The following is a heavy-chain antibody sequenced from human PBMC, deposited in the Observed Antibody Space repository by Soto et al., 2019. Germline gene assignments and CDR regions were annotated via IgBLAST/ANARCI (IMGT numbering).Heavy chain of an antibody. V-gene: IGHV3-9*01. CDR3: VKDESINWYSGHFRP. J-gene: IGHJ1*01. CDR1: GFTFDDYA. Sequence: EVQLVESGGGLVQPGRSLRLSCAASGFTFDDYAMHWVRQVPGKGLEWVSGINWNSGSIGYADSVKGRFAISRDNAKNSRHLQMNSLRAEDTAVYYCVKDESINWYSGHFRPWGQGTLVTVS. CDR2: INWNSGSI. D-gene: IGHD6-13*01.